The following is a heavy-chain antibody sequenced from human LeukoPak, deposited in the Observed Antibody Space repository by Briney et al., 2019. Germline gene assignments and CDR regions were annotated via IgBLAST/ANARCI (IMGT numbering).Heavy chain of an antibody. D-gene: IGHD2-21*02. CDR2: IWYDGSNK. Sequence: GGSLRLSCAASGLTFSSYGMHWVRQAPGKGLEWVAVIWYDGSNKYYADSVKGRFTISRDNSKNTLYLQMNSLRAEDTAVYYCAKAVVTGTYGPKAFDYWGPGTLVTVSS. V-gene: IGHV3-33*06. J-gene: IGHJ4*02. CDR1: GLTFSSYG. CDR3: AKAVVTGTYGPKAFDY.